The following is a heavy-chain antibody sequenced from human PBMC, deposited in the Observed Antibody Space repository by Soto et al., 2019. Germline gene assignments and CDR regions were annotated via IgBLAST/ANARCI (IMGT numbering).Heavy chain of an antibody. D-gene: IGHD5-18*01. CDR3: AREDYSYGYEANNWFDP. V-gene: IGHV7-4-1*01. Sequence: QVQLVQSGSELKKPGASVKVSCKASGYTFTSYAMNWVRQAPGQGLEWMGWINTNTGNPTYAQGFTGRFVFSLDTSASTAYLQICSLKAEDTAVYYCAREDYSYGYEANNWFDPWGQGTLVTVSS. CDR1: GYTFTSYA. J-gene: IGHJ5*02. CDR2: INTNTGNP.